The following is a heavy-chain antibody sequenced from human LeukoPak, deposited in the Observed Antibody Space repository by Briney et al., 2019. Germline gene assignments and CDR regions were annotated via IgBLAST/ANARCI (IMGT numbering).Heavy chain of an antibody. CDR2: IIPMFGTA. CDR3: ASGTTDIVVVPATLRNYYFDY. Sequence: ASVKVSCKASGGTFSSYEISWVRQAPGQGLEWMGGIIPMFGTAKYAQKFQGRVTITTDKSTSTACMELSSLRSEDTAVYYCASGTTDIVVVPATLRNYYFDYWGQGTLVTVSS. V-gene: IGHV1-69*05. D-gene: IGHD2-2*01. CDR1: GGTFSSYE. J-gene: IGHJ4*02.